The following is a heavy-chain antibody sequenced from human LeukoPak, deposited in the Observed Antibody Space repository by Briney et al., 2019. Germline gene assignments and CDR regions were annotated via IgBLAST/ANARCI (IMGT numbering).Heavy chain of an antibody. CDR2: ISIISSYI. CDR1: GSTFSSYS. Sequence: PGGALILSCAAAGSTFSSYSRSWVRQAPGRGLEWGASISIISSYIYYADSVKGRFTISRANAKNSLYLQMNSLRAEDTAVYYCAKDGSGGDYDFPHGMAVWGQGTTVTVSS. CDR3: AKDGSGGDYDFPHGMAV. J-gene: IGHJ6*02. V-gene: IGHV3-21*01. D-gene: IGHD4-17*01.